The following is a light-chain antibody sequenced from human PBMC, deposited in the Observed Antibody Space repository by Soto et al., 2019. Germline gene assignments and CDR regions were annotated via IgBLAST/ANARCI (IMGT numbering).Light chain of an antibody. CDR2: EVS. CDR1: SSDVGGYNF. J-gene: IGLJ2*01. CDR3: SSFAGGNNLL. V-gene: IGLV2-8*01. Sequence: QSALTQAPSASGSPRQSVTISCTGTSSDVGGYNFVSWYQQHPGKAPKLLIYEVSKRPSGVPDRFSGSKSDNTASLTVSGLQAEDEADYYCSSFAGGNNLLFGGGTKVTVL.